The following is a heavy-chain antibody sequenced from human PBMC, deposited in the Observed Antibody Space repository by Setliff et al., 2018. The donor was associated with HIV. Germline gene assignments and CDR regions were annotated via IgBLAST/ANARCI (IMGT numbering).Heavy chain of an antibody. J-gene: IGHJ6*03. CDR2: ININGKT. Sequence: PSKTLSLTCNVSGDSIRSYYWSWIRQSAGQGLDWIGHININGKTSFNPSLKSRVTMSIDKSKSRFSLQVKSMTAADSAVYYCARERRWLEEYYFYMDVWGNGTTVTV. CDR1: GDSIRSYY. D-gene: IGHD3-10*01. V-gene: IGHV4-4*07. CDR3: ARERRWLEEYYFYMDV.